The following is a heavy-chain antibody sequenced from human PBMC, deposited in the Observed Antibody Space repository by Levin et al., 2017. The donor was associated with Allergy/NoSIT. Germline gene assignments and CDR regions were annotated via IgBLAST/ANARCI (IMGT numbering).Heavy chain of an antibody. V-gene: IGHV2-5*02. CDR1: GFSLTTSGVG. D-gene: IGHD3-3*01. J-gene: IGHJ3*01. CDR3: AYRGGVVMTQAGAGGS. CDR2: IYWDDDT. Sequence: SGPTLVKPTQTLTLTCTFSGFSLTTSGVGVGWIRQPPGKALECLALIYWDDDTRYSPTLRSRLTISKDTSKNQVGLTMTNMGPLDTATYFCAYRGGVVMTQAGAGGSWGQGTMVTVSS.